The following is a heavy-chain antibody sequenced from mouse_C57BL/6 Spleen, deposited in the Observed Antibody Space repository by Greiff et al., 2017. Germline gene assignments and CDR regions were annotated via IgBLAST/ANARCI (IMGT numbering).Heavy chain of an antibody. CDR3: ARSGNCEGVGYFDV. D-gene: IGHD2-1*01. Sequence: QVQLQQPGAELVRPGSSVKLSCKASGYTFTSYWMHWVKQRPIQGLEWIGNIDPSDSETHYNQKFKDKATLTVDKSSSTAYMQLSSLTSEDSAVYYCARSGNCEGVGYFDVWGTGTTVTVSS. CDR2: IDPSDSET. J-gene: IGHJ1*03. V-gene: IGHV1-52*01. CDR1: GYTFTSYW.